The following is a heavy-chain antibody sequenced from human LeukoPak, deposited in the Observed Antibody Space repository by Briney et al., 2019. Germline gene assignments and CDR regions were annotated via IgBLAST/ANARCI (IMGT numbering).Heavy chain of an antibody. D-gene: IGHD3-10*01. V-gene: IGHV3-53*01. CDR3: ARGWFGPDS. Sequence: GGSLRLSCAASGLTVSSNYMNWVRQAPGKGLEWVSVIYSDGNTYYADSVKGRFTISRDNAKNTLYLQMKSLRAEDTAVYYCARGWFGPDSWDQGTMVTVSS. CDR1: GLTVSSNY. J-gene: IGHJ3*02. CDR2: IYSDGNT.